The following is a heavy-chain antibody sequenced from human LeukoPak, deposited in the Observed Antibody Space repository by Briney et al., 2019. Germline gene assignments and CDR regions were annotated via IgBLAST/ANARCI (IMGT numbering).Heavy chain of an antibody. Sequence: PGGSLRLSCAASGFTVSSTYMSWVRQAPGKGLEWVSITYSGGSTYYADSVKGRFTISRDSSKNTLNLQMNSLRADDTAVYYCARAMQQAGPHYYYYYYMDVWGKGTTVTVSS. CDR2: TYSGGST. J-gene: IGHJ6*03. D-gene: IGHD6-13*01. CDR1: GFTVSSTY. V-gene: IGHV3-53*01. CDR3: ARAMQQAGPHYYYYYYMDV.